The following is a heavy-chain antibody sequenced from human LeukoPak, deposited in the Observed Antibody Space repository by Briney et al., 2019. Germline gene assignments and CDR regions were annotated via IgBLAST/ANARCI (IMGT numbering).Heavy chain of an antibody. D-gene: IGHD3-10*01. CDR1: GYTLTELS. CDR2: FDPEDGET. Sequence: ASVKVSCKVSGYTLTELSMHWVRQAPGKGLEWMGGFDPEDGETIYAQKFQGRVTMTEDTSTDTAYMELSSLRSEDTAVYYCATGSYGSGSYYPRISCDYYYYYMDVWGKGTTVTVSS. J-gene: IGHJ6*03. CDR3: ATGSYGSGSYYPRISCDYYYYYMDV. V-gene: IGHV1-24*01.